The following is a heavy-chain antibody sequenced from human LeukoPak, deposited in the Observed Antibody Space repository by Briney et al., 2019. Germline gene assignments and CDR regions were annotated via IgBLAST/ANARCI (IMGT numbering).Heavy chain of an antibody. Sequence: GGSLRLSCAASGFTFSDYYMSWTRQAPGKGLEWVSYTSSSSSYTNYADSVKGRFTISRDNAKNSLYLQMNSLRAGDTAVYYCARGGVGMVGATTGDIFDYWGQGTLVTVSS. CDR2: TSSSSSYT. D-gene: IGHD1-26*01. CDR1: GFTFSDYY. CDR3: ARGGVGMVGATTGDIFDY. J-gene: IGHJ4*02. V-gene: IGHV3-11*05.